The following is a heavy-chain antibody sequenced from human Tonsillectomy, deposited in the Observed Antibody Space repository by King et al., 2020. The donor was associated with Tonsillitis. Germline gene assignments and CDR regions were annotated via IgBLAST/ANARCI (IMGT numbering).Heavy chain of an antibody. Sequence: VQLQESGPGLVKPSETLSLTCTVSGGSISSYYWSWIWQPPGKGLEWIGYIYYSGTTNYSPSLKSRVTISVDTSKNQFSLKLSSVTAADTAVYYCARDGSTTPRGWFDPWGQGTLVTVSS. CDR3: ARDGSTTPRGWFDP. CDR1: GGSISSYY. V-gene: IGHV4-59*01. J-gene: IGHJ5*02. D-gene: IGHD4-17*01. CDR2: IYYSGTT.